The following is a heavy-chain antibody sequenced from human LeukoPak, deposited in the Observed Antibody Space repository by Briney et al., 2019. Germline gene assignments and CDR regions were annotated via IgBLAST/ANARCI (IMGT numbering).Heavy chain of an antibody. CDR2: IYYSGST. D-gene: IGHD4-11*01. CDR1: GGSISSGGYY. Sequence: SETLSLTCTVSGGSISSGGYYWSWIRQHPGKGLEWIGYIYYSGSTYYNPSLKSRVTISVDTSKNQFSLKLSSVTAADTAVYYCVGGSSNCLSSFDYWGQGTLVTVSS. CDR3: VGGSSNCLSSFDY. J-gene: IGHJ4*02. V-gene: IGHV4-31*03.